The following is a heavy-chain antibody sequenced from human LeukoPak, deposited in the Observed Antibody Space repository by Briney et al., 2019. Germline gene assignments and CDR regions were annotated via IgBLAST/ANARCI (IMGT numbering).Heavy chain of an antibody. V-gene: IGHV4-4*07. Sequence: PSETLSLTCTVSGASISTSYLSWLRQPAGRGLEWIGRIYNSGITNYNPSLKSRVTMSVDTSKSQFSLKLSSVTAADTAVYYCAKEGAAPGPDFDYWGQGILVTVSS. CDR3: AKEGAAPGPDFDY. J-gene: IGHJ4*02. CDR1: GASISTSY. D-gene: IGHD6-13*01. CDR2: IYNSGIT.